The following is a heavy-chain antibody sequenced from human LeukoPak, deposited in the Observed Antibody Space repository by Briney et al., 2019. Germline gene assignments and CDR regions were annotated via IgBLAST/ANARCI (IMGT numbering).Heavy chain of an antibody. J-gene: IGHJ4*02. CDR1: GFTFSSYW. D-gene: IGHD6-6*01. CDR2: ISGSGGST. V-gene: IGHV3-23*01. CDR3: AKDKPSSSSAQHFDY. Sequence: GESLRLSCAASGFTFSSYWMSRVRQAPGKGLEWVSAISGSGGSTYYADSVKGRFTISRDNSKNTLYLQMNSLRAEDTAVYYCAKDKPSSSSAQHFDYWGQGTLVTVSS.